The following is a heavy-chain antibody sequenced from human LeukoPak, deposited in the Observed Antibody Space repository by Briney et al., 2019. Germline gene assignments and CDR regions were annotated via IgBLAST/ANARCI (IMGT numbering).Heavy chain of an antibody. CDR1: GYTFTSYY. D-gene: IGHD1-26*01. CDR3: ARAREDFLDV. V-gene: IGHV1-46*01. CDR2: INPSGGST. Sequence: ASVKVSCKASGYTFTSYYMHWVRQAPGQGLEWMGIINPSGGSTSYAQKFQGRVTMTRDMSTSTVYVELSSLRSEDTAVYYCARAREDFLDVWGKGTTVTVSS. J-gene: IGHJ6*04.